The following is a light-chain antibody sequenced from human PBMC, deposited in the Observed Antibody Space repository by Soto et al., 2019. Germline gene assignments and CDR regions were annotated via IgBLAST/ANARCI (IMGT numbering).Light chain of an antibody. CDR3: TSYTSISNYV. CDR2: EVS. Sequence: QSVLTQPASVSGSPGQSITISCTGTSSDVGAYNYVSWYQQHPGKAPKLMIYEVSNRPAGVSNRFSGSKSGNTASLTISGLQAEDEADYYCTSYTSISNYVFGNGTKLTVL. J-gene: IGLJ1*01. CDR1: SSDVGAYNY. V-gene: IGLV2-14*01.